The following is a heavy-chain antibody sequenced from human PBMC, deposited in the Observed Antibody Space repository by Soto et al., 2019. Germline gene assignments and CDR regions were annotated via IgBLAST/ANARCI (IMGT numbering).Heavy chain of an antibody. Sequence: DSVKVSRKASGYTFTSYDINWVRQATGQGLEWMRWMNPNSSNTGYAQKFQGRVTMSRNTSISTAYMELSSLRSEDTAVYYCARGVDSYCSSTSWSDAIAYYYYYMDVWGKGTTVTVSS. V-gene: IGHV1-8*01. J-gene: IGHJ6*03. CDR3: ARGVDSYCSSTSWSDAIAYYYYYMDV. CDR2: MNPNSSNT. D-gene: IGHD2-2*01. CDR1: GYTFTSYD.